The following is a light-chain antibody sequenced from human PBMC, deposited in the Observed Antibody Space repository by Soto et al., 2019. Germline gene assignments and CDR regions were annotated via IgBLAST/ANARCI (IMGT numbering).Light chain of an antibody. Sequence: QSALTQPRSVSGSPGQSVTISCTGTSRDVGGYKYVSWYQQYPGKAPKLMIYHVSKRPSGVPDRFSGSKSGNTASLTISGLQGEDEADYYCCSYTGSDTYVFGTGTKVTVL. V-gene: IGLV2-11*01. CDR3: CSYTGSDTYV. J-gene: IGLJ1*01. CDR1: SRDVGGYKY. CDR2: HVS.